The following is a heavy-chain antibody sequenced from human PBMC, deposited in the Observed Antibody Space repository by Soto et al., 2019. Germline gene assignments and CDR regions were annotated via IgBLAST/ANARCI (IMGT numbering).Heavy chain of an antibody. CDR1: GGSISSGDYY. V-gene: IGHV4-30-4*01. CDR2: IYYSGST. Sequence: PSETLSLTCTVSGGSISSGDYYWSWIRQPPGKGLEWIRYIYYSGSTYYNPSLKSRVTISVDTSKNQFSLKLSSVTAADTAVYYCARDRGGATGPYYYYGMDVWGQGTTVTVSS. D-gene: IGHD1-26*01. CDR3: ARDRGGATGPYYYYGMDV. J-gene: IGHJ6*02.